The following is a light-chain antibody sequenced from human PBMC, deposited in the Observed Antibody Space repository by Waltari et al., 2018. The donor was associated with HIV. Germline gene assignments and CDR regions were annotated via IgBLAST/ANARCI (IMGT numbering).Light chain of an antibody. CDR1: SSDIRAYNF. CDR3: ASYTRGGTLL. CDR2: EVS. V-gene: IGLV2-14*01. J-gene: IGLJ2*01. Sequence: QSALTQPASVSGSPGQSITISCIGSSSDIRAYNFVSWYQQRPGNAPNLMIYEVSYRPSRSSLRYAGSKSGITTSLTISGLQADDEAAYYCASYTRGGTLLFGGGTRLTVL.